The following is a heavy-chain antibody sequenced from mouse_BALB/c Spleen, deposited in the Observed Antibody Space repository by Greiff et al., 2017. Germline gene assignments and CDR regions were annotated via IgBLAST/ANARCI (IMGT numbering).Heavy chain of an antibody. J-gene: IGHJ2*01. CDR3: AFLLDYFDY. CDR2: IDPANGNT. Sequence: DVKLVESGAELVKPGASVKLSCTASGFNIKDTYMHWVKQRPEQGLEWIGRIDPANGNTIYDPKFQGKASITADTSSNTAYLQLSSLTSEDTAVYYCAFLLDYFDYWGQGTTLTVSS. V-gene: IGHV14-3*02. CDR1: GFNIKDTY. D-gene: IGHD2-10*01.